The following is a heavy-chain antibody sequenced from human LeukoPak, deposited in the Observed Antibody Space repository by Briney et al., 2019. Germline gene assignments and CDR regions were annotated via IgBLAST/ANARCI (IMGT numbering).Heavy chain of an antibody. J-gene: IGHJ4*02. CDR2: ISDSGGGR. V-gene: IGHV3-23*01. CDR1: GFMFSSNW. CDR3: AKESGALGAPLYDY. Sequence: GGSLRLSCAASGFMFSSNWMSWVRQAPGEGLEWVSGISDSGGGRYYADSVKGRFTISRDNSKNMLYLQMNSLRAEDTAVYYCAKESGALGAPLYDYWGRGILVTASS. D-gene: IGHD4/OR15-4a*01.